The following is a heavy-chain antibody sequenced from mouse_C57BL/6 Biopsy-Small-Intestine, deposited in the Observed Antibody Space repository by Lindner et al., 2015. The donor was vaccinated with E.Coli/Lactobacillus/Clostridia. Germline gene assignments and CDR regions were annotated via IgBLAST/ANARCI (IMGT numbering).Heavy chain of an antibody. CDR1: GYTFTDYN. D-gene: IGHD2-2*01. J-gene: IGHJ3*01. CDR2: INPNNGGT. V-gene: IGHV1-22*01. CDR3: VRYGYDPAWFAY. Sequence: VQLQESGPELVKPGASVKMSCKASGYTFTDYNMHWVKQSHGKSLEWIGYINPNNGGTSYNQKFKGKATLTVNKSSSTAYMELRSLTSEDSAVYYCVRYGYDPAWFAYWGQGTLVTVSA.